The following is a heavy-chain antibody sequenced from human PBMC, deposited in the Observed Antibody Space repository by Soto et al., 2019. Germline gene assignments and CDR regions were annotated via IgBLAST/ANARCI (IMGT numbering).Heavy chain of an antibody. CDR1: GFSLSTSGVG. D-gene: IGHD3-22*01. CDR3: AHLTYYYDSSGYYSRAEYFQH. V-gene: IGHV2-5*02. Sequence: QITLKESGPTLVKPTQTLTLTCTFSGFSLSTSGVGVGWIRQPPGKALEWLALIYWDDDKRYSPSLKSRLTITKDTTKNQVVITMTNMDPVDTATYYCAHLTYYYDSSGYYSRAEYFQHWGQGTLVTVSS. J-gene: IGHJ1*01. CDR2: IYWDDDK.